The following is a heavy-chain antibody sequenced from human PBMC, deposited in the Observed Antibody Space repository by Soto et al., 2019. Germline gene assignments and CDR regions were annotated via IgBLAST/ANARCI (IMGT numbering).Heavy chain of an antibody. CDR1: EFTFSRHG. V-gene: IGHV3-33*01. Sequence: HVKLVESGGGVVQPGRSLRLTCVASEFTFSRHGMHWVRQAPGKGLQWVGVIWSDGSNEVYADSVKGRFIISRDNSKNILYLQMNSLRAEDTAVYYCARERTFGDNKHNYMDVWGTGITVTVSS. J-gene: IGHJ6*03. CDR2: IWSDGSNE. D-gene: IGHD3-10*01. CDR3: ARERTFGDNKHNYMDV.